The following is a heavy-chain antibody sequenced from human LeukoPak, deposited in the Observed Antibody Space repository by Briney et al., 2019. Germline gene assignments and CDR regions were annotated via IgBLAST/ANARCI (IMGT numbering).Heavy chain of an antibody. CDR3: ARDRYLDWFDT. CDR2: IYYSGST. J-gene: IGHJ5*02. Sequence: SETLSLTCSVSGASISSYYWSWIRQPPGKGLEWIGYIYYSGSTNYNPSLKSRVTISVDTSKNQFSLKLSSVTAADTAVYYCARDRYLDWFDTWGQGTLVTVSS. CDR1: GASISSYY. V-gene: IGHV4-59*01. D-gene: IGHD1-14*01.